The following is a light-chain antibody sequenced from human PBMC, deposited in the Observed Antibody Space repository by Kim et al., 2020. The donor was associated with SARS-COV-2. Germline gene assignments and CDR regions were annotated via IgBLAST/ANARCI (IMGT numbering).Light chain of an antibody. Sequence: GQSITISCTGTSNDVGGYNYVSWYQQHPGRAPKLLIYDVTQRPSGISNRFSGSKSGNTASLTISELQAEDEADYYCNSYATGRTGVFGTGTKVTVL. CDR1: SNDVGGYNY. J-gene: IGLJ1*01. CDR3: NSYATGRTGV. V-gene: IGLV2-14*03. CDR2: DVT.